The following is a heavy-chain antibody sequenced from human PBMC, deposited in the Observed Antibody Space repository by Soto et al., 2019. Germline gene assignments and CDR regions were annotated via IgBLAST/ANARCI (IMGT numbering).Heavy chain of an antibody. CDR3: ARSRYSGSYFFDY. CDR2: IHNSVST. Sequence: PSETLSLTCTVSGGSISSGDYYWSWIRQPPGKGLEWIAYIHNSVSTHYNPSLKSRVTISVDTSKNQFSLKLSSVTAADTAVYYCARSRYSGSYFFDYWGQGILVTVFS. V-gene: IGHV4-30-4*01. CDR1: GGSISSGDYY. D-gene: IGHD1-26*01. J-gene: IGHJ4*02.